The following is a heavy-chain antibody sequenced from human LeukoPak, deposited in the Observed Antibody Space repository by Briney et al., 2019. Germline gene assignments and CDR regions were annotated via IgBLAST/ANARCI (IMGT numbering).Heavy chain of an antibody. J-gene: IGHJ4*02. V-gene: IGHV4-61*02. D-gene: IGHD1-26*01. CDR2: IYTSGST. CDR3: ARGVSVGATLIDY. CDR1: GGSISSGSYY. Sequence: PSQTLSLTCTVSGGSISSGSYYWSWIRQPAGTGLEWIGRIYTSGSTNYNPSLKSRVTISVDTSKNQFSLKLSSVTAADTAVYYCARGVSVGATLIDYWGQGTLVTVSS.